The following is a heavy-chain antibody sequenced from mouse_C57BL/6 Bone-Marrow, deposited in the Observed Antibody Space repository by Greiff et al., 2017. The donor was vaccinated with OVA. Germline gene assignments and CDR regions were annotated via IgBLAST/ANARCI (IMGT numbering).Heavy chain of an antibody. CDR3: ARLIYGGIAY. CDR2: IHPNSGST. Sequence: QVQLQQPGAELVKPGASVKLSCKASGYTFTSYWMHWVKQRPGQGLEWIGMIHPNSGSTNYNEKFKRKATLTVDKSSSTAYMQLSSLTSEDYAVDNCARLIYGGIAYWGQGTLVTVSA. V-gene: IGHV1-64*01. J-gene: IGHJ3*01. D-gene: IGHD1-1*01. CDR1: GYTFTSYW.